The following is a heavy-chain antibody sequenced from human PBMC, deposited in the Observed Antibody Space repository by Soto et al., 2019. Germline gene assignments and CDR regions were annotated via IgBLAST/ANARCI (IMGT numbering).Heavy chain of an antibody. CDR1: GGSFSGYY. CDR2: INHSGST. Sequence: SETLSLTCAVYGGSFSGYYWSWIRQPPGKGLEWIGEINHSGSTNYNPSLESRVTISVDTSKNQFSLKLSSVTAADTAVYYCARVFSRLLRPAYYYGMDVWGQGTTVTVSS. V-gene: IGHV4-34*01. D-gene: IGHD3-22*01. CDR3: ARVFSRLLRPAYYYGMDV. J-gene: IGHJ6*02.